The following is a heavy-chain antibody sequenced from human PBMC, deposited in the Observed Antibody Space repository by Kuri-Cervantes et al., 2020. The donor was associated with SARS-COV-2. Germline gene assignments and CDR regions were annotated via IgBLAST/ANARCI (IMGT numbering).Heavy chain of an antibody. D-gene: IGHD2-2*02. CDR2: IYYSGST. CDR1: GGSISSSSYY. Sequence: SETLSLTCTVSGGSISSSSYYWGWIRQPPGKGLEWLGSIYYSGSTYYNPSLKSRVTISVDTSKNQFSLKLSSVTAADTAVYYCARAYLEVDYWGQGTLVTVSS. J-gene: IGHJ4*02. V-gene: IGHV4-39*01. CDR3: ARAYLEVDY.